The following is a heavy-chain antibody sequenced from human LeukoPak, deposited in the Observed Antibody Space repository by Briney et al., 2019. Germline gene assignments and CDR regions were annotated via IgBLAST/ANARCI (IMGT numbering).Heavy chain of an antibody. V-gene: IGHV3-48*03. Sequence: GGSLRLSCAASGFTFSSYEMNWARQAPGKGLEWVSYISSSGSTIYYADSVKGRFTISRDNAKNSLYLQMNSLRAEDTAVYYCARDGVAMPYYYYGMDVWGQGTTVTVSS. CDR1: GFTFSSYE. J-gene: IGHJ6*02. CDR3: ARDGVAMPYYYYGMDV. CDR2: ISSSGSTI. D-gene: IGHD2-2*01.